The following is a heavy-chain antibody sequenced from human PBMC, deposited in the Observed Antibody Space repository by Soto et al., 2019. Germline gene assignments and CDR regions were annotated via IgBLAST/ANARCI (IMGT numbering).Heavy chain of an antibody. Sequence: PGGSLRLSCAASGFTFNNFGMHWVRQAPDKGLEWVAALSSDGNNKYYADSVKGRFTISRDDSRNTLYLQMDSLRVEDTAVYFCARGGNILTGYYSSLDYWGQGTLVTVSS. D-gene: IGHD3-9*01. CDR3: ARGGNILTGYYSSLDY. J-gene: IGHJ4*02. CDR2: LSSDGNNK. V-gene: IGHV3-30*03. CDR1: GFTFNNFG.